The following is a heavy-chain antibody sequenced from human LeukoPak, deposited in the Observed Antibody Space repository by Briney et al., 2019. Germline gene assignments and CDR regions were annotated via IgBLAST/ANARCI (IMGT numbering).Heavy chain of an antibody. D-gene: IGHD3-16*02. CDR1: GASLSGYY. CDR2: VNHSGST. Sequence: SETLSLTCAVYGASLSGYYWSWIRQPPGKGLEWVGEVNHSGSTNYNPSLKSRVTISLDTSKNQVSLKLSSVTAADTAAYYCAKRQDYVWGNSRTPRHIDYWGQGTLVTVS. V-gene: IGHV4-34*01. J-gene: IGHJ4*02. CDR3: AKRQDYVWGNSRTPRHIDY.